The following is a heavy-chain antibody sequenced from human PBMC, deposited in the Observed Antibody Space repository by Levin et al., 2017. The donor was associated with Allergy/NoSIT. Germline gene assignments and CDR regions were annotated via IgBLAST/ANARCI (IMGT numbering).Heavy chain of an antibody. Sequence: SQTLSLTCPVSGGSISSYYWSWIRQPPGKGLEWIGYIHYSGSTNYNPSLKSRVTISVDPSKNQISLNLISVTAADTAVYYCARGRDTRSYYGMDVWGQWTTVIVSS. V-gene: IGHV4-59*01. CDR2: IHYSGST. D-gene: IGHD2-2*01. J-gene: IGHJ6*02. CDR3: ARGRDTRSYYGMDV. CDR1: GGSISSYY.